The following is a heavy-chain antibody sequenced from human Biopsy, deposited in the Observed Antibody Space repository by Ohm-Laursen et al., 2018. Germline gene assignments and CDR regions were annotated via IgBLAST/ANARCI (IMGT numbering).Heavy chain of an antibody. D-gene: IGHD2-8*02. J-gene: IGHJ6*02. CDR3: ARDRIAYCTATSCDNFGLDV. CDR1: GYSISTGYY. Sequence: GTLSLTCAVSGYSISTGYYWGWIRQSPGKGLEWIGYINHSGHTNYNPSLKSRPTMSVDTSKNQFSLKLTSVTAADTAVYYCARDRIAYCTATSCDNFGLDVWGQGTTVTVSS. CDR2: INHSGHT. V-gene: IGHV4-38-2*02.